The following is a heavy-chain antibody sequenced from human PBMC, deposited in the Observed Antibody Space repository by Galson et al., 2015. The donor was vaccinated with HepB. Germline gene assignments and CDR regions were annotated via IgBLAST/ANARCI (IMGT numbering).Heavy chain of an antibody. V-gene: IGHV2-5*02. D-gene: IGHD3-10*01. J-gene: IGHJ4*02. Sequence: PALVKPTQTLTLTCTFSGFSLSTSGVGVGWIRQPPGKALEWLALTYWDDDKRYSPSLKNRLTITKDTSKNQVVLTMTNVDPVDTATYYCAHRRGSFYYGSGSNHFNYWGQGTLVTVSS. CDR1: GFSLSTSGVG. CDR3: AHRRGSFYYGSGSNHFNY. CDR2: TYWDDDK.